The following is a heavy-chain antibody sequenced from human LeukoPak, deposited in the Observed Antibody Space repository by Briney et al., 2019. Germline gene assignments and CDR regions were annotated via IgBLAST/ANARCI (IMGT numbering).Heavy chain of an antibody. J-gene: IGHJ6*03. CDR1: GYTLTELS. CDR2: FDPEDGET. V-gene: IGHV1-24*01. D-gene: IGHD3-3*01. CDR3: ARAFWSGYYVNYYYYYMDV. Sequence: ASVKVSCKVSGYTLTELSMHWVRQAPGKGLEWMGGFDPEDGETIYAQKFQGRVTMTEDTSTDTAYMELSSLRSEDTAVYYCARAFWSGYYVNYYYYYMDVWGKGTTVTVSS.